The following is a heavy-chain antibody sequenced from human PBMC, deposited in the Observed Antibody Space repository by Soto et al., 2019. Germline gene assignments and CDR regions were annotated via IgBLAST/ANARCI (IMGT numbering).Heavy chain of an antibody. Sequence: GASVKVSSKASGGTFSSYSISWVRQAPGQGLEWMGGIIPIFGTANYAQKFQGRVTITADESTSTAYMELNSLRADDTAVYHCAIVFIRSGDRAWGQGIPVTVSS. J-gene: IGHJ5*02. CDR1: GGTFSSYS. CDR2: IIPIFGTA. CDR3: AIVFIRSGDRA. D-gene: IGHD7-27*01. V-gene: IGHV1-69*13.